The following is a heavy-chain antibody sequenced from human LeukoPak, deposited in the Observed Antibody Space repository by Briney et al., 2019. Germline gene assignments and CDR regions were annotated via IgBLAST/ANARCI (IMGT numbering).Heavy chain of an antibody. CDR2: IYYSGST. J-gene: IGHJ4*02. D-gene: IGHD3-16*01. CDR3: ASWGVLDY. V-gene: IGHV4-39*07. CDR1: GFTFSSYW. Sequence: GSLRLSCAASGFTFSSYWMSWVRQAPGKGLEWIGSIYYSGSTYYNPSLKSRVTISVDTSKTQFSLKLTSVTAADTAVYYCASWGVLDYWGQETLVTVSS.